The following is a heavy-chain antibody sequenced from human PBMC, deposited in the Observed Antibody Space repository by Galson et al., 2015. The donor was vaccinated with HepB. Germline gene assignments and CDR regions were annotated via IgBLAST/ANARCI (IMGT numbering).Heavy chain of an antibody. Sequence: SLRLSCAASGFTFSSYGMYWVRQAPGKGLEWVAVIWYDGSIEYYRDSVRGRFTVSRDNSRKTLYLQMSSLRAEDMAVYYCARNLGFVLAYWCQGTLVTVSS. V-gene: IGHV3-33*01. J-gene: IGHJ4*02. CDR2: IWYDGSIE. D-gene: IGHD3-16*01. CDR1: GFTFSSYG. CDR3: ARNLGFVLAY.